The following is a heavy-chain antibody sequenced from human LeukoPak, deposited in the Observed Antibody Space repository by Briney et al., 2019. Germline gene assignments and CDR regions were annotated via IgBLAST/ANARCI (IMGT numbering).Heavy chain of an antibody. J-gene: IGHJ3*02. Sequence: PSETLSLTCAVSGGSISSSNWWSWVRQPPGKGLEWIGEIYHSGSTYYNPSLKSRVTISVDTSKNQFSLKLSSVTAADTAVYYCAGGATPHAFDIWGQGTMVTVSS. V-gene: IGHV4-4*02. CDR1: GGSISSSNW. D-gene: IGHD2-15*01. CDR2: IYHSGST. CDR3: AGGATPHAFDI.